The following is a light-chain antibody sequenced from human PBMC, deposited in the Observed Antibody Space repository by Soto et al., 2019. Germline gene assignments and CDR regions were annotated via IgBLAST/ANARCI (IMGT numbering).Light chain of an antibody. CDR1: QTINNY. J-gene: IGKJ4*01. CDR3: QQYVDSPET. CDR2: DSS. V-gene: IGKV3-20*01. Sequence: DIVLTQSPGTLSLSPGERATLSCRASQTINNYLAWYQQKPGQAPRVLIYDSSIRATGVPDRFSGSGSGTDFTLTINRLEPEDFAVYYCQQYVDSPETFGGGTKVEIK.